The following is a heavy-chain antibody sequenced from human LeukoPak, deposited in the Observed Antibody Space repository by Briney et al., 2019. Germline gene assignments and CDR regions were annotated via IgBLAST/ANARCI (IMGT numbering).Heavy chain of an antibody. V-gene: IGHV4-39*01. J-gene: IGHJ4*02. CDR2: IYYSGSA. CDR3: VRAGDQGKFSYGRF. CDR1: GVSVSSSSYY. D-gene: IGHD5-18*01. Sequence: KPSETLSLTCTVSGVSVSSSSYYWGRIRQPPGKGLEWIANIYYSGSAYYHPSLKSRITISVDTSNNQFSLRLRSVTAADTAVYYCVRAGDQGKFSYGRFWGQGTLVTVSS.